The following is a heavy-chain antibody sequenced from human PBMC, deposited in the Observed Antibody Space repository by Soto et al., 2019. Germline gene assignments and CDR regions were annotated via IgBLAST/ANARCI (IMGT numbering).Heavy chain of an antibody. D-gene: IGHD1-1*01. V-gene: IGHV2-26*01. CDR1: GFSLSNARMG. Sequence: QVTLKESGPVLVKPTETLTLTSTVSGFSLSNARMGVSWIRQPPGKALEWLAHIFSNDEKSYSTSLKSRLTISKDTSKSQVVLTMTNMDPVDTATYYCARMVRGGYNWNDGYYFDYWGQGTLVTVSS. CDR2: IFSNDEK. J-gene: IGHJ4*02. CDR3: ARMVRGGYNWNDGYYFDY.